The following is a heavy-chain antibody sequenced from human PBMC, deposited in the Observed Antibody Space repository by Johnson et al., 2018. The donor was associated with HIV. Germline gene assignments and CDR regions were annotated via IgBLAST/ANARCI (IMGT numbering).Heavy chain of an antibody. V-gene: IGHV3-20*04. Sequence: EQLVESGGGVVRPGGSLRLSCAASGFTFDDYDMSWVRQAPGKGLEWVSGISWNGGSAAYADSVKGRFTISRDNAKNSLYLHMNTLRVEDTAFYYCARESGQAFDVWGKGTMVTVSS. D-gene: IGHD6-25*01. CDR1: GFTFDDYD. CDR3: ARESGQAFDV. J-gene: IGHJ3*01. CDR2: ISWNGGSA.